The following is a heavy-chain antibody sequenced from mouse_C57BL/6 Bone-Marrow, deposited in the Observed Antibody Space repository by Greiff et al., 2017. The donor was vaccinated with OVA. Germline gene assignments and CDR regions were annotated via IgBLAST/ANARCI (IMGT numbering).Heavy chain of an antibody. CDR3: ARHHVDWDFDV. CDR2: ISNGGGRT. Sequence: DVKLVESGGGLVQPGGSLKLSCAASGFTFSDYYMYWVRQTPEKRLEWVAYISNGGGRTYYPDTVKGRFTISRDNAKNTRYLQMSRLKSEDSAMYYCARHHVDWDFDVWGTGTTVTVSS. CDR1: GFTFSDYY. V-gene: IGHV5-12*01. J-gene: IGHJ1*03.